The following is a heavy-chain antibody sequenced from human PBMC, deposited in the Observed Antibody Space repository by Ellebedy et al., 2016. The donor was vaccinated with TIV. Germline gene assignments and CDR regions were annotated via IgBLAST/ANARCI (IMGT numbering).Heavy chain of an antibody. CDR2: INPSDGST. J-gene: IGHJ6*02. D-gene: IGHD2-2*01. Sequence: AASVKVSCKASGYTFTSYYMHWARQAPGQGLEWMGIINPSDGSTTYAQELQGRVTMTRDTSTSTVYMELSSLRSEDTAVYYCARAGDVVVVPAASSPVRYYYVMDVWGQGTTVTVSS. V-gene: IGHV1-46*04. CDR3: ARAGDVVVVPAASSPVRYYYVMDV. CDR1: GYTFTSYY.